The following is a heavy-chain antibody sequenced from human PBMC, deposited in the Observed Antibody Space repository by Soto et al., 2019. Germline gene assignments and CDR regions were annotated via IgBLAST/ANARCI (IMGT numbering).Heavy chain of an antibody. CDR3: AKGGSAALISAAGTGNWFDP. D-gene: IGHD6-13*01. V-gene: IGHV3-9*01. J-gene: IGHJ5*02. CDR1: GFTFDDYA. Sequence: EVHLVESGGGLVQPGRCLKLSCVASGFTFDDYAMYWVRQAPGKGPEWVSGISWSGTNIAYADSVKGRFTISRDNAKNTLYLQMNSLRADDTALYYCAKGGSAALISAAGTGNWFDPWGQGSLVTVSS. CDR2: ISWSGTNI.